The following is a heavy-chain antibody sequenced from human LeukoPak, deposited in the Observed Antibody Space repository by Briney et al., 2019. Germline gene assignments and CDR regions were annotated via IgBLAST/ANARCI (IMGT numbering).Heavy chain of an antibody. Sequence: GGSLSLSCAGSGFTFSSYWMSWVRQAPGKGLEWVANIKEDGSEKYYVDSVKGRFTISRDNAKNSLYLQMNNLRAEDTAVYYCARGLRSWGQGTLVTVSS. CDR3: ARGLRS. D-gene: IGHD5/OR15-5a*01. J-gene: IGHJ5*02. CDR2: IKEDGSEK. CDR1: GFTFSSYW. V-gene: IGHV3-7*04.